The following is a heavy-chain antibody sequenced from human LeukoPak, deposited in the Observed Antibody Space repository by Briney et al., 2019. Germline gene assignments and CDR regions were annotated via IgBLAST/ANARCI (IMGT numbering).Heavy chain of an antibody. V-gene: IGHV3-30*04. J-gene: IGHJ4*02. CDR2: ISYDGSNK. CDR1: GFTFSSYA. Sequence: PGGSLRLSCAASGFTFSSYAMHWVRQAPGKGLEWVAVISYDGSNKYYADSVKGRFTISRGNSKNTLYLQMNSLRAEDTAIYFCVREVLRDGSYLLGSWGQGILVTVSS. CDR3: VREVLRDGSYLLGS. D-gene: IGHD1-26*01.